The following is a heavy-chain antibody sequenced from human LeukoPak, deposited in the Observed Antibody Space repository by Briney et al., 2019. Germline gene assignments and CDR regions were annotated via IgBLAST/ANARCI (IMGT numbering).Heavy chain of an antibody. Sequence: QPGGSLRLSCAASGFTFSSYAMSWVRQAPGKGLEWVSAISGSGGSTYYADSVKGRFTISRDNSKNTLYLQMNSLRAEDTAVYYCAHPQPGGATVTTLAKATDYWGQGTLVTVSS. CDR1: GFTFSSYA. J-gene: IGHJ4*02. D-gene: IGHD4-17*01. CDR3: AHPQPGGATVTTLAKATDY. V-gene: IGHV3-23*01. CDR2: ISGSGGST.